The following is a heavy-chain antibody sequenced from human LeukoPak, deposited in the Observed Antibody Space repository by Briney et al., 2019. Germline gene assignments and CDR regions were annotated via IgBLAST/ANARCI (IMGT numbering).Heavy chain of an antibody. V-gene: IGHV4-34*01. CDR2: INHSGST. CDR3: AGMTTVTTDYYYGMDV. J-gene: IGHJ6*02. CDR1: GGSFSGYY. D-gene: IGHD4-17*01. Sequence: PSETLSLTCAVYGGSFSGYYWSWIRQPPGKGLEWIGEINHSGSTNYNPSLKSRVTISVDTSKNQFSLKLSSVTAADTAVYYCAGMTTVTTDYYYGMDVWGQGTLVTVSS.